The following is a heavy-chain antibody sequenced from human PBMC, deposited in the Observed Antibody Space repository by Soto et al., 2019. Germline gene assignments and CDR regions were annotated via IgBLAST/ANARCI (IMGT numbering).Heavy chain of an antibody. CDR3: ARTYCTNGVCYGYFDY. Sequence: GASVKVSCKASGYTFTSYDINWVRQATGQGLEWMGWMNPNSGNTGYAQKFQGRVTMTRNTSISTAYMELSSLRSEDTAVYYCARTYCTNGVCYGYFDYWGQGTLVTVPS. D-gene: IGHD2-8*01. V-gene: IGHV1-8*01. CDR1: GYTFTSYD. J-gene: IGHJ4*02. CDR2: MNPNSGNT.